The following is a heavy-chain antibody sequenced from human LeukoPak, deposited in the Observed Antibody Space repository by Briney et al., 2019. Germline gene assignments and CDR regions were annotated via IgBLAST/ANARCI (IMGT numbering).Heavy chain of an antibody. D-gene: IGHD1-26*01. CDR2: INWNGGST. CDR1: GFTFSSYS. J-gene: IGHJ4*02. V-gene: IGHV3-20*04. CDR3: ARDWDEPVGATLFDY. Sequence: GGSLRLSCAASGFTFSSYSMNWVRQAPGKGLEWVSGINWNGGSTGYADSVKGRFTISRDNAKNSLYLQMNSLRAEDTALYYCARDWDEPVGATLFDYWGQGTLVTVSS.